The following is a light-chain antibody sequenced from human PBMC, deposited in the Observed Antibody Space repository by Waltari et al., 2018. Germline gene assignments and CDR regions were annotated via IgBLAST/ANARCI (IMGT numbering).Light chain of an antibody. CDR2: KND. V-gene: IGLV1-47*01. J-gene: IGLJ2*01. Sequence: QSVLTQPPSAAGTPGQRVTISCSGSSSNIGSNYVCWYQQLPGTAPKLRNYKNDQPPSGLPDRCSASKSDTSAALAISGLRSDDEADYFCAAWDDRLSRVLFGGGTQLTVL. CDR3: AAWDDRLSRVL. CDR1: SSNIGSNY.